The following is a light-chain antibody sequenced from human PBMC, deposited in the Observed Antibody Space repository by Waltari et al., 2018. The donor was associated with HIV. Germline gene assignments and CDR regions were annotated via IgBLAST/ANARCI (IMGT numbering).Light chain of an antibody. CDR3: QQYGRSPIT. J-gene: IGKJ5*01. Sequence: EIVLTQSPDTLSVSPGQSATLSCRASQSISASQLAWYQQKPGQAPRLVIYGASTRATGIPDRFSGSGSGTDFALTISRLEPEDSAVFYCQQYGRSPITFGLGTRLRLN. V-gene: IGKV3-20*01. CDR2: GAS. CDR1: QSISASQ.